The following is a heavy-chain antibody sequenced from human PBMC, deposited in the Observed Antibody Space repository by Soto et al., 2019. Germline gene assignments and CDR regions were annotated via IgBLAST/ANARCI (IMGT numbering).Heavy chain of an antibody. CDR3: ARSLGGGNVNFDY. D-gene: IGHD2-15*01. J-gene: IGHJ4*02. Sequence: QVQLVQSGAEVKKPGASVKVSCKASGYAFTSYDINWVRQATGQGLEWMGWMNPNSGDTGYVEKFQGRVTMTRDTSITTAYMELSSLSSEDTAVYYCARSLGGGNVNFDYCGPATLVTVSS. V-gene: IGHV1-8*01. CDR2: MNPNSGDT. CDR1: GYAFTSYD.